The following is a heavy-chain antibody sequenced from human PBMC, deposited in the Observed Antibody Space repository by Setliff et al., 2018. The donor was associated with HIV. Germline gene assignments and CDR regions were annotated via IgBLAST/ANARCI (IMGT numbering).Heavy chain of an antibody. D-gene: IGHD3-22*01. J-gene: IGHJ5*02. CDR1: GGSFSDYS. CDR3: ARRGGSGFYYWFDP. Sequence: SETLSLTCAVYGGSFSDYSCNWIRQTPERGLEWIAEITHSGSTNYNPSLKSRVTISVDTSKDQFSLRLSSVTAADTAIYYCARRGGSGFYYWFDPWGQGTLVTVSS. V-gene: IGHV4-34*01. CDR2: ITHSGST.